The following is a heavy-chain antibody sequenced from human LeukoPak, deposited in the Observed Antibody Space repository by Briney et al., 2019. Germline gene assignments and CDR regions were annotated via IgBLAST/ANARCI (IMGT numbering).Heavy chain of an antibody. V-gene: IGHV4-59*08. D-gene: IGHD3-10*01. Sequence: SETLSLTCTVSGGSISSYYWSWIRQPPGKGLEWIGYIYYSGSTNYNPSLKSRVTISVDTSKNQFSLKLSSVTAADTAVYYCARPGVSMVRGVENWGQGTLVTVSS. J-gene: IGHJ4*02. CDR1: GGSISSYY. CDR2: IYYSGST. CDR3: ARPGVSMVRGVEN.